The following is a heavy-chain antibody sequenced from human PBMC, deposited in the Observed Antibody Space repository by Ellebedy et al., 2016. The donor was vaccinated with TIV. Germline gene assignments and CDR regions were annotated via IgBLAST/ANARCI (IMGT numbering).Heavy chain of an antibody. D-gene: IGHD2-21*02. CDR2: IDPSDSYT. V-gene: IGHV5-10-1*01. CDR3: ARHCGGDCAPIRPHNWFDP. CDR1: GYSFTSYW. Sequence: GESLKISXKGSGYSFTSYWISWVRQMPGKGLEWMGRIDPSDSYTNYSPSFQGHVTISADKSISTAYLQWSSLKASDTAMYYCARHCGGDCAPIRPHNWFDPWGQGTLVTVSS. J-gene: IGHJ5*02.